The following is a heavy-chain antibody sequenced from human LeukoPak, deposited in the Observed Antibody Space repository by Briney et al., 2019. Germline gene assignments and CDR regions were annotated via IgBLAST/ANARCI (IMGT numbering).Heavy chain of an antibody. Sequence: PETLSLTCTVSGYSISSGYYWGWIRQPPGKGLEWIGSIYYSGSTYYNPSLKSRVTISVDTSKNQFSLKLRSVTAADTAVYYCASRGSPYYYDSSGYYGFDYWGPGTLVTVSS. CDR1: GYSISSGYY. D-gene: IGHD3-22*01. V-gene: IGHV4-38-2*02. CDR3: ASRGSPYYYDSSGYYGFDY. CDR2: IYYSGST. J-gene: IGHJ4*02.